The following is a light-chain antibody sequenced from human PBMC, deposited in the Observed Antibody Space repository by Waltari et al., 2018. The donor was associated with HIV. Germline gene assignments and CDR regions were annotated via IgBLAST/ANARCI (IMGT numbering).Light chain of an antibody. V-gene: IGLV2-14*03. CDR3: ASFTDDNTVI. J-gene: IGLJ2*01. CDR2: DVD. Sequence: AVTQPASVSGLPGQSTTLSCPRDASDFGLYNSVSWYQQHSGKPPRLILYDVDSRASGVSDRFSGAMSGNTASLTISGLRAEDEGHYYCASFTDDNTVIFGGGTEVTVL. CDR1: ASDFGLYNS.